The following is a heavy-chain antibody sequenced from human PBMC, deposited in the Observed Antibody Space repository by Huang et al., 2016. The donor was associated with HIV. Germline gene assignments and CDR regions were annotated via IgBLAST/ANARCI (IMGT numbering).Heavy chain of an antibody. CDR1: GYTFTSYG. V-gene: IGHV1-18*01. J-gene: IGHJ4*02. CDR3: AREGIAGDSD. Sequence: QVQLLQSGAEVKKPGASVKVSCKASGYTFTSYGISWVRQAPGQGLEWMGRLNAYNGDTNYAKKFQGRLTMTTDTSTSTAYMELRSLGSDDTAMYYCAREGIAGDSDWGQGTLVTVSS. D-gene: IGHD6-13*01. CDR2: LNAYNGDT.